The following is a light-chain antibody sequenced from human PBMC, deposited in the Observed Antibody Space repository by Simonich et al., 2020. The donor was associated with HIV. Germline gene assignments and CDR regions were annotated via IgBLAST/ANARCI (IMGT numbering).Light chain of an antibody. Sequence: DIVMTQSPDSLAVSLGERATINCKSSQSVLYSSSNKNDLAWYQQKPGPPPKLLIYWASTRESGVPDRFSGSGSGTDFTLTISSLQAEDVAVYYCQQYYSTPWTFGQGTKVEIK. CDR3: QQYYSTPWT. J-gene: IGKJ1*01. V-gene: IGKV4-1*01. CDR1: QSVLYSSSNKND. CDR2: WAS.